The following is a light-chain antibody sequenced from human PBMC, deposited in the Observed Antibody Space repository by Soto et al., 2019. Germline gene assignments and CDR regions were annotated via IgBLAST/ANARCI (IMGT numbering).Light chain of an antibody. V-gene: IGKV1-17*01. CDR2: DAS. Sequence: DIQMTQSPSSLSASVGDRVTITCRSSQTISTYLQWFHQKPGKAPNLLIYDASSLQTGVPSRFSGSGSGTEFTLTISSLQPEDFATYYCQQVNSYPLTFGQGTKVEIK. CDR3: QQVNSYPLT. CDR1: QTISTY. J-gene: IGKJ1*01.